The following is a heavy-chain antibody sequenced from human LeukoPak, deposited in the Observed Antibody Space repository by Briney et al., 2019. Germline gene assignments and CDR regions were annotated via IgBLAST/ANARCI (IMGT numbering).Heavy chain of an antibody. CDR1: GFTFSSYG. D-gene: IGHD3-10*02. CDR2: LSNTGNI. Sequence: PGGSLRLSCAASGFTFSSYGMNSVRQAPGKGLEWLSYLSNTGNIHYAQSLKGRFTISRDNAKSSLYLQMDGLRAEDTAVYYCARRGDSPMIGDHWGQGILVTVAS. V-gene: IGHV3-48*01. J-gene: IGHJ4*02. CDR3: ARRGDSPMIGDH.